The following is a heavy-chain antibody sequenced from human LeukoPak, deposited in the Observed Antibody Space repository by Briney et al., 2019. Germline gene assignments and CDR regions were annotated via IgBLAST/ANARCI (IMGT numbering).Heavy chain of an antibody. V-gene: IGHV1-18*01. CDR1: GYTFTSYG. CDR3: ARDPQQLVGATGGGFEY. Sequence: SVKASCKASGYTFTSYGISWVRQAPGEGLEWMGWISAYNGKTNYAQKFQGRVTMTTDTSTNTAYMDLRSLRSDDTAVYYCARDPQQLVGATGGGFEYWGQGTLVTVSS. D-gene: IGHD1-26*01. CDR2: ISAYNGKT. J-gene: IGHJ4*02.